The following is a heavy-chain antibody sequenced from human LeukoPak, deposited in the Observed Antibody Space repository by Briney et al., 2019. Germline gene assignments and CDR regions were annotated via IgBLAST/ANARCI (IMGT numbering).Heavy chain of an antibody. CDR2: IYHSGST. D-gene: IGHD4-11*01. CDR3: ARSNPWDPSPYGMDV. CDR1: GGSISSSNW. V-gene: IGHV4-4*02. J-gene: IGHJ6*02. Sequence: SGTLSLTCAVSGGSISSSNWWSWVRQPPGKGLEWIGEIYHSGSTNYNPSLKSRVTISVDKSKNQFSLKLSSVTAADTAVYYCARSNPWDPSPYGMDVWGQGTTVTVSS.